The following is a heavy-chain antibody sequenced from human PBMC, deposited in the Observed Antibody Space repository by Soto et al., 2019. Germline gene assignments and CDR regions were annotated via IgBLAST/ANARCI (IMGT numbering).Heavy chain of an antibody. Sequence: EVRLLESGGGLVQPGGSLRLSCAASGFTFSVYAMSWVRQAPGKGLEGVSGISGSGDSTHYADSVKGRFTVSRDNSKRVLYLQTNSLRAEDTAIYYCAEALYGGFTYWGQGTRVTVSS. CDR2: ISGSGDST. D-gene: IGHD3-10*01. CDR3: AEALYGGFTY. CDR1: GFTFSVYA. V-gene: IGHV3-23*01. J-gene: IGHJ4*02.